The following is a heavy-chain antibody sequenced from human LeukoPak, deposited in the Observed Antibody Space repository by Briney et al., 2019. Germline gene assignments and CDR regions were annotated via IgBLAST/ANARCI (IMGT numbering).Heavy chain of an antibody. CDR3: ATGEGPSDILTALSLYQ. Sequence: SVTVSCKASGGIFTSYSISWLRQAPGQGREWMGGIIPILETAEDSHKFPGRVTITADPSPATVYMEFSNLSSEDTAVYSCATGEGPSDILTALSLYQWGQGTLVIVS. J-gene: IGHJ4*02. D-gene: IGHD3-9*01. CDR1: GGIFTSYS. CDR2: IIPILETA. V-gene: IGHV1-69*01.